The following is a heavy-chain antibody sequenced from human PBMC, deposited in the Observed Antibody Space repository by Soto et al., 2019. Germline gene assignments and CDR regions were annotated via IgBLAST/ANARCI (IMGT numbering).Heavy chain of an antibody. CDR3: AREGGRSWSDPGFTFDY. V-gene: IGHV1-18*01. CDR1: GYTFTSYG. Sequence: ASVKVSCKASGYTFTSYGISWVRQAPGQGLEWMGWINAYNGNTNYAQKLQGRVTMTTDTSTSTAYMELRSLRSDDTAVYYCAREGGRSWSDPGFTFDYWGQGTLVTVSS. CDR2: INAYNGNT. D-gene: IGHD6-13*01. J-gene: IGHJ4*02.